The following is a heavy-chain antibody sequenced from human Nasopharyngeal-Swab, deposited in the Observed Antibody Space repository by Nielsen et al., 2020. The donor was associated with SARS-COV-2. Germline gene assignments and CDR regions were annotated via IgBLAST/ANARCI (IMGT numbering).Heavy chain of an antibody. CDR3: ARGLSGIVPSPILGLGPYYSHYYMDV. Sequence: SETLSLTCAVYGGSFSASYWGWIRQPPGRGLEWIAEINHSGTTNYNPSLKSRVTLSVDTSVNQVSLELSSVTAADTAVYYCARGLSGIVPSPILGLGPYYSHYYMDVWGKGTTVTVSS. CDR2: INHSGTT. V-gene: IGHV4-34*01. CDR1: GGSFSASY. D-gene: IGHD2-2*01. J-gene: IGHJ6*03.